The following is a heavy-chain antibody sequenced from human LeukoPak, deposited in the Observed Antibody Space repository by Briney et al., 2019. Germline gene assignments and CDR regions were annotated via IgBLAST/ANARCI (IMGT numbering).Heavy chain of an antibody. Sequence: GASVKVSCKTSGYTFTSYAMNWLRQAPGQGLEWMGWINTNTGNPTYAQGFTGRFVFSLDTSVSTAYLQISSLKAEDTAVYYCARVSPLNGDYPDYWGQGTLVTVSS. J-gene: IGHJ4*02. CDR1: GYTFTSYA. D-gene: IGHD4-17*01. V-gene: IGHV7-4-1*02. CDR2: INTNTGNP. CDR3: ARVSPLNGDYPDY.